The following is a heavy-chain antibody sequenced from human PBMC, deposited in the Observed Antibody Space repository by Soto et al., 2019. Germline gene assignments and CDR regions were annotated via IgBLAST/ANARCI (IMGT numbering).Heavy chain of an antibody. D-gene: IGHD3-9*01. J-gene: IGHJ6*02. CDR2: IIPIFGTA. Sequence: QVQLVQSGAEVKKPGSSVKVSCKASGGTFSSYAISWVRQAPGQGLEWMGGIIPIFGTANYAQKFQGRVTITADKSTSTAYMELGSLRSEDTAVYYCARVTDYDILTGLNYYYGMDVWGQGTTVTVSS. CDR1: GGTFSSYA. CDR3: ARVTDYDILTGLNYYYGMDV. V-gene: IGHV1-69*06.